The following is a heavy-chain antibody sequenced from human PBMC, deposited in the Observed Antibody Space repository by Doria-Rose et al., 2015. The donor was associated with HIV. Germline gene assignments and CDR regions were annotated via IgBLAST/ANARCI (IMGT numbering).Heavy chain of an antibody. CDR1: GGSFSGYY. V-gene: IGHV4-34*01. CDR3: ARGLLRGGWNDVDYYYGMDV. D-gene: IGHD1-1*01. Sequence: QVQLQESGAGLVKPSETLSLTCAVFGGSFSGYYWSWIRQPPGKGLEWIGEINHSGSTNYNTSLKNRVTISLDTSKNLFSLKLSSVTAADTAVYYCARGLLRGGWNDVDYYYGMDVWGQGTTVTVSS. CDR2: INHSGST. J-gene: IGHJ6*02.